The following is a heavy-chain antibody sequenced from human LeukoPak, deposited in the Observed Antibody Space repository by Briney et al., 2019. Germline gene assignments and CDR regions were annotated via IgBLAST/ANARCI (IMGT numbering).Heavy chain of an antibody. CDR1: GGSISSSSYY. CDR3: ARDDFEYSVHYGMDV. Sequence: SETLSLTCTVSGGSISSSSYYWGWIRQPPGKGLEWIGSIYYSGSNYYNPSLKSRVTISVDTSKNQFSLKVSSVTAADTAVYYCARDDFEYSVHYGMDVWGQGTAVTVYS. V-gene: IGHV4-39*07. J-gene: IGHJ6*02. CDR2: IYYSGSN. D-gene: IGHD3-9*01.